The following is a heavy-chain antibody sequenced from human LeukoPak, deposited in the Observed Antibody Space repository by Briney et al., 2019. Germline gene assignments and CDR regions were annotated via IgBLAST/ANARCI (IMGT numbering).Heavy chain of an antibody. CDR1: GFTFSSYS. D-gene: IGHD1-26*01. CDR3: ASNGSYRFDY. CDR2: ITASGTAM. J-gene: IGHJ4*02. V-gene: IGHV3-48*02. Sequence: GGSLRLSCAASGFTFSSYSMNWVRQAPGKGLEWVSHITASGTAMFYADSVKGRFTISRDNAKNSLYLQMNSLRDEDTAVYYCASNGSYRFDYWGQGTLVTVSS.